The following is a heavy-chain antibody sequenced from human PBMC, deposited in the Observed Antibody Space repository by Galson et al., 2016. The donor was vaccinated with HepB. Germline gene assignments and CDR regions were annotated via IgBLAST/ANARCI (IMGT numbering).Heavy chain of an antibody. CDR2: SSYNGIT. CDR1: GDSINNYY. D-gene: IGHD2-21*01. J-gene: IGHJ3*01. CDR3: ATTYCGGTCSHVYAFDF. V-gene: IGHV4-59*01. Sequence: ETLSLTCSVSGDSINNYYSSWIRQPPGKTLEWIGYSSYNGITDYNSSLKSRVNISVDTSKNQFSLKLSSVTAADTALYYCATTYCGGTCSHVYAFDFWGQGIMVAVSS.